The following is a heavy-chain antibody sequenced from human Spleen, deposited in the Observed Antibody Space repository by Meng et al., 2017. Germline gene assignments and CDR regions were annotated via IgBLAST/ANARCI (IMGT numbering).Heavy chain of an antibody. V-gene: IGHV3-48*03. CDR1: GFSFSSYE. CDR3: ARDAVDYKLGYLAY. J-gene: IGHJ4*02. CDR2: ISSVGSTI. D-gene: IGHD4-11*01. Sequence: GESLKISCAASGFSFSSYEMNWVRQAPGKGLEWLSFISSVGSTIYYADSVKGRFTISRDNAKNSLFLHMSSLRAEDTAVYYCARDAVDYKLGYLAYWGQGTLVNVYS.